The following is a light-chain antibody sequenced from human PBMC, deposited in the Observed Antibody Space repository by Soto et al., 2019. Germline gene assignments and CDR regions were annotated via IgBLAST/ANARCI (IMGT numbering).Light chain of an antibody. CDR2: INK. CDR3: QNYDISPSGSYV. J-gene: IGLJ1*01. CDR1: SSNIGAGSD. V-gene: IGLV1-40*01. Sequence: QSVLTQPPSVSGAPGQTVTISCTGTSSNIGAGSDVHWYQQLPGAAPKLLIYINKNRPSGVPDRFSGSKSGSSASLAITGLQAEDEADYYCQNYDISPSGSYVFGTGTKVTVL.